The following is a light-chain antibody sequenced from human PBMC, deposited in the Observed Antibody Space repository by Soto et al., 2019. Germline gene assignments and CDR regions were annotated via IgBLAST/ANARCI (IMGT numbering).Light chain of an antibody. V-gene: IGKV1-27*01. CDR1: QGINTY. J-gene: IGKJ1*01. CDR2: GVS. Sequence: TRISPSPSPLAASVGSWVTLTGRASQGINTYLTWYQQKPGKVPKLLIYGVSTLQSGVPSRFSGSGSGTGFTLTISSLQPEDVATYYCQQYDTPPLTFGRGTKVDIK. CDR3: QQYDTPPLT.